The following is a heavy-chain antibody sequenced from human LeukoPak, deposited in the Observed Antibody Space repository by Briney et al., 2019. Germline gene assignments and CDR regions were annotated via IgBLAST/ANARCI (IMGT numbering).Heavy chain of an antibody. V-gene: IGHV1-46*01. CDR1: GFTFSRYN. J-gene: IGHJ3*02. Sequence: PGGSLRLSCTASGFTFSRYNMNWVRQAPGKGLEWMGIINPSGGSTSYAQKFQGRVTMTRDTSTSTVYMELSSLRSEDTAVYYCARVGSSSWLDAFDIWGQGTMVTVSS. CDR2: INPSGGST. CDR3: ARVGSSSWLDAFDI. D-gene: IGHD6-13*01.